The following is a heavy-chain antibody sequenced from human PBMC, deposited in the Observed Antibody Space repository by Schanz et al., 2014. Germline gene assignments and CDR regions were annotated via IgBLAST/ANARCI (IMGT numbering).Heavy chain of an antibody. J-gene: IGHJ6*03. CDR1: GFAFRSYA. CDR2: IWYDGSNE. V-gene: IGHV3-33*08. Sequence: QAQLVESGGGVVQPGRSLRLSCAASGFAFRSYAMHWVRQSPGKGLEWVALIWYDGSNEYYADSVKDRFTITRDNPKKTLYLQMNSLRAEDTAVYYCARDHQWLTRYYIDVWGKGTTVTVSS. D-gene: IGHD6-19*01. CDR3: ARDHQWLTRYYIDV.